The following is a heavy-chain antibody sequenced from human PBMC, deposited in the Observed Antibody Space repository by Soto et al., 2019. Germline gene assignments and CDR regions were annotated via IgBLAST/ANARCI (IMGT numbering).Heavy chain of an antibody. J-gene: IGHJ6*03. CDR1: GYTFTSYD. Sequence: ASVKVSCKASGYTFTSYDINWVRQATGQGLEWMGWMNPNSGNTGYAQKFQGRVTMTRNTSISTAYMELSSLRSEDTAVYYCARGRYYDILTGYHYYYYMDVWGKGTTVTVSS. V-gene: IGHV1-8*01. CDR2: MNPNSGNT. CDR3: ARGRYYDILTGYHYYYYMDV. D-gene: IGHD3-9*01.